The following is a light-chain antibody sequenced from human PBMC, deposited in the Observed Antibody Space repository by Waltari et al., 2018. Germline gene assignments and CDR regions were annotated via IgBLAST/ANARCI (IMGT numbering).Light chain of an antibody. CDR2: DVN. CDR1: STHIGGINV. CDR3: SSYSTANTHVL. Sequence: QSALTQPASVSGSPAQSITTSCTSPSTHIGGINVVSWYQHQPGKAPTLKIYDVNTGPSEVSNRFSGSKSGNTASLTISGLQAEDEADYYCSSYSTANTHVLFGGGTKLTVL. J-gene: IGLJ2*01. V-gene: IGLV2-14*03.